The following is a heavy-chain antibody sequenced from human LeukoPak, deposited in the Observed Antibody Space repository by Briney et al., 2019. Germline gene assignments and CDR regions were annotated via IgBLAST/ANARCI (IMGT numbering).Heavy chain of an antibody. CDR1: GFTFSSYG. J-gene: IGHJ3*02. V-gene: IGHV3-30*03. CDR2: ISYDGSNK. CDR3: ARYAKISSRGAFDI. Sequence: GGSLRLSCAASGFTFSSYGMHWVRQAPGKGLEWVAVISYDGSNKYYADSVKGRFTISIDNSKNTLYLQMNSLRAEDTAVYYCARYAKISSRGAFDIWGQGTMVTVSS. D-gene: IGHD6-13*01.